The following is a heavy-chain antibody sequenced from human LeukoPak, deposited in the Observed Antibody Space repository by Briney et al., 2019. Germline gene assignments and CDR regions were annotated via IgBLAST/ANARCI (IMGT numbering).Heavy chain of an antibody. Sequence: SETLSLTCAVYGGSFSGYYWSWIRQVPGMGLEWIGEINQSGRTNYNPSLKSRVTISVEASKSEIYLRLSFVTATDTAMYYCARGWFGFWHNSYADDNAFDIWGQGTMVTVSS. V-gene: IGHV4-34*01. CDR1: GGSFSGYY. J-gene: IGHJ3*02. CDR3: ARGWFGFWHNSYADDNAFDI. D-gene: IGHD5-18*01. CDR2: INQSGRT.